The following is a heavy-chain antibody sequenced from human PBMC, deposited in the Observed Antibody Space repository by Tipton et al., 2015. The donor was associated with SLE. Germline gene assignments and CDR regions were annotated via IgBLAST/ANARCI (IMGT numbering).Heavy chain of an antibody. CDR3: AREPSWGGNAFDI. D-gene: IGHD3-16*01. J-gene: IGHJ3*02. V-gene: IGHV4-59*01. CDR2: IYYSGST. Sequence: TLSLTCTVSGGSISSYYWSWIRQPPGKGLEWIGYIYYSGSTNYNPPLKSRVTISVDTSKNQFSLKLSSVTAADTAVYYCAREPSWGGNAFDIWGQGTMVTVSS. CDR1: GGSISSYY.